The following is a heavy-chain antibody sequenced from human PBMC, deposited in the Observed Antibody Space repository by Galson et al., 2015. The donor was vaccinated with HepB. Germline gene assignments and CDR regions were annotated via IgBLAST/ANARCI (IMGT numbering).Heavy chain of an antibody. J-gene: IGHJ2*01. Sequence: SGAEVKKPGESLKISCKGSGYSFTSYWIGWVRQMPGKGLEWMGIIYPGDSDTRYSPSFQGQVTISADKSISTAYLQWSSLKASDTAMYYCARRTYDFWSGYNYWYFDLWGRGTLVTVSS. V-gene: IGHV5-51*01. D-gene: IGHD3-3*01. CDR3: ARRTYDFWSGYNYWYFDL. CDR2: IYPGDSDT. CDR1: GYSFTSYW.